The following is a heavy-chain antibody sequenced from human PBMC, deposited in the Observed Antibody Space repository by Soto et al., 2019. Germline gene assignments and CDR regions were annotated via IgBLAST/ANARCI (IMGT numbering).Heavy chain of an antibody. CDR2: IDPSDSYT. D-gene: IGHD3-9*01. CDR1: GYSFTSYW. CDR3: ASRRQLADYDILTGYYMDAFDI. Sequence: EVQLVQSGAEVKKPGESLRISCKGSGYSFTSYWISWVRQMSGKGLEWMGRIDPSDSYTNYSPSFQGHVTISADKSISTAYLQWSSLKASDTAMYYCASRRQLADYDILTGYYMDAFDIWGQGTMVTVSS. V-gene: IGHV5-10-1*03. J-gene: IGHJ3*02.